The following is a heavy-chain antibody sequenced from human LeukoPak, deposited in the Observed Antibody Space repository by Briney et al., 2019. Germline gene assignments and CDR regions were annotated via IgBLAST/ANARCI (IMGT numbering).Heavy chain of an antibody. J-gene: IGHJ4*02. Sequence: ASVKVSCKASGYTFTSYGISWVRQAPGQGLEWMGWISAYNGNTNYAQKLQGRVTMTTDTSTSTAYMELRSLRSDDTAVYYCAKDRPTGIAAGGLALGYWGQGTLVTVSS. V-gene: IGHV1-18*01. CDR1: GYTFTSYG. CDR3: AKDRPTGIAAGGLALGY. CDR2: ISAYNGNT. D-gene: IGHD6-13*01.